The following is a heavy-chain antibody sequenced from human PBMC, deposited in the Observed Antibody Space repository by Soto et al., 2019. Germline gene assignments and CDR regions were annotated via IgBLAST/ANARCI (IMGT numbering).Heavy chain of an antibody. Sequence: ASVKVSCKASGETFTNFGGTWVRRAAGQGREWMGWISAYTDTPNYAQKFQGRVTMTIDTSTSTAYMDLRSLTSDDTAVYYCARVITGLEAWCDPWGQGIWASVSS. CDR1: GETFTNFG. V-gene: IGHV1-18*01. CDR2: ISAYTDTP. J-gene: IGHJ5*02. D-gene: IGHD1-20*01. CDR3: ARVITGLEAWCDP.